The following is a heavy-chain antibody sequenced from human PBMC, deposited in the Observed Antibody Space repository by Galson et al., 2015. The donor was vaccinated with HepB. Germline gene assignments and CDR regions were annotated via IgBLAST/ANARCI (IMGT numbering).Heavy chain of an antibody. CDR3: ARDPLWMISPHGAFDY. CDR1: GFTFSSYA. J-gene: IGHJ4*02. V-gene: IGHV3-23*01. D-gene: IGHD3-16*01. CDR2: ISGSGGST. Sequence: SLRLSCAASGFTFSSYAMSWVRQAPGKGLEWVSAISGSGGSTYYADSVKGRFTISRDNSKNTLYLQMNSLRAEDTAVYYCARDPLWMISPHGAFDYWGQGTLVTVSS.